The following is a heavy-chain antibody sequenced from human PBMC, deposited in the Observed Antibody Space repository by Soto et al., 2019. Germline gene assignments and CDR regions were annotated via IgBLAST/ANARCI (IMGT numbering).Heavy chain of an antibody. CDR3: ARGREICFGYIWFYP. J-gene: IGHJ5*02. D-gene: IGHD2-15*01. CDR2: INPTEGRT. CDR1: GYPFNSYH. V-gene: IGHV1-46*02. Sequence: QVQLVQSGAEVRKPGASVKLSCQTSGYPFNSYHMHWVRQAPGQGLEWMGVINPTEGRTSYSQKFQDKVTMTRDTSTSTVYMELSRLRFEDTAMYSCARGREICFGYIWFYPWGRGTRVSVSS.